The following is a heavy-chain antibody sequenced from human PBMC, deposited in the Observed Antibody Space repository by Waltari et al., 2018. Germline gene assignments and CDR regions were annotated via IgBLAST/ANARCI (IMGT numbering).Heavy chain of an antibody. CDR1: GGSISSYY. Sequence: QVQLQESGPGLVKPSETLSLTCTVSGGSISSYYWSWIRQPAGKGLEWIGRIYPSGSTNHTPPPTGRGPRQVDTSKNPFSLKLSSLTAADTAVYYCARGKAPPVLRFLEWPILSGMDVWGQGTTVTVSS. CDR3: ARGKAPPVLRFLEWPILSGMDV. CDR2: IYPSGST. D-gene: IGHD3-3*01. J-gene: IGHJ6*02. V-gene: IGHV4-4*07.